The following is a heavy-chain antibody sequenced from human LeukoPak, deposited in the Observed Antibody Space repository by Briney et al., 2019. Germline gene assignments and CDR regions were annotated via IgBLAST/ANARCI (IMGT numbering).Heavy chain of an antibody. CDR1: GFTFSTYG. D-gene: IGHD4-17*01. CDR3: ARDDDYDDHNTFDM. V-gene: IGHV3-33*08. Sequence: GGSLRLSCAPSGFTFSTYGMHWVRQAPGKGLEWVAVIWSHGNTKKYADSVTGRFTISRDNSKNTLYLEMNTLRAEDTAVYYCARDDDYDDHNTFDMWGHGTMVTVSS. J-gene: IGHJ3*02. CDR2: IWSHGNTK.